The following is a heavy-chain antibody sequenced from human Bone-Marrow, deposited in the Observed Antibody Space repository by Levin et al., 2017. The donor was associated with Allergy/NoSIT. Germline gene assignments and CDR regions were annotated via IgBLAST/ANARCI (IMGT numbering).Heavy chain of an antibody. D-gene: IGHD3-3*01. CDR2: IKGDSGGT. J-gene: IGHJ6*03. CDR3: VTERGIFGVAGRYYYFMDV. Sequence: PGESLKISCKASGYNFGGQYMHWVRQAPGQGLEWMGRIKGDSGGTNYAQKFRGRVTMTKDTSISTAYMELTRLTSDDTATYFCVTERGIFGVAGRYYYFMDVWGEGTTVTVSS. CDR1: GYNFGGQY. V-gene: IGHV1-2*06.